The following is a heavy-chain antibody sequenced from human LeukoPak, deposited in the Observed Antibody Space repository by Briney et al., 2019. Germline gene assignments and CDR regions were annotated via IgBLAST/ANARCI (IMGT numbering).Heavy chain of an antibody. J-gene: IGHJ3*02. CDR3: ARPRTNGYNFRAFDI. D-gene: IGHD5-24*01. CDR2: INHSGST. V-gene: IGHV4-34*01. Sequence: KTSETLSLTCAVYGGSFSGYYWSWIRQPPGKGLEWIGEINHSGSTNYNPSLKSRVTISVDTSKNQFSLKLSSVTAADTAVYYCARPRTNGYNFRAFDIWGQGTMVTVSS. CDR1: GGSFSGYY.